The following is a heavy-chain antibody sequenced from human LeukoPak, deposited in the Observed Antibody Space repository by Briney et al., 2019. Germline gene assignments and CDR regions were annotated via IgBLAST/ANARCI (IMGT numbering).Heavy chain of an antibody. J-gene: IGHJ6*02. CDR1: GGSISSGGYY. CDR3: ARSSNYCGGDCYYYYYYGMDV. Sequence: SETLSLTCTVSGGSISSGGYYWSWIRQHPGKGLEWIGYIYYSGSTYYNPSLKSRVPISVHTSKNQFSLKLSSVTAADTAVYYCARSSNYCGGDCYYYYYYGMDVWGQGTTVTVSS. D-gene: IGHD2-21*02. CDR2: IYYSGST. V-gene: IGHV4-31*03.